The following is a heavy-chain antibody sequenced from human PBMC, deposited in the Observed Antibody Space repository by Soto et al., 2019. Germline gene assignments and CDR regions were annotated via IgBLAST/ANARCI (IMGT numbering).Heavy chain of an antibody. Sequence: GGSLSLSCAASGFTFSSYAMSWVRQAPGKGLEWVSAISGSGGSTYYADSVKGRFTISRDNSKNTLYLQMNSLRAEDTAVYYCAKDCGIASSPYYFDYWGQGTLVTVSS. CDR1: GFTFSSYA. D-gene: IGHD6-13*01. CDR2: ISGSGGST. V-gene: IGHV3-23*01. J-gene: IGHJ4*02. CDR3: AKDCGIASSPYYFDY.